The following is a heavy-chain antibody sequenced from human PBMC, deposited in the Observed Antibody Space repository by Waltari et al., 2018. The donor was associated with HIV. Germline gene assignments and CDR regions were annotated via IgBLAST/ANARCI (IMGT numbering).Heavy chain of an antibody. J-gene: IGHJ5*02. V-gene: IGHV4-4*02. D-gene: IGHD4-17*01. CDR2: MYHSGST. Sequence: QVQLQESGPGLVKPSETLSLTCAVSVGSISSYHCWSWVRQAPGKGLEWSGEMYHSGSTNYNPSLKSRVTISIDKSKNQFSLRLTSVTAADTAVYYCVRVMTGDYRSSWFDPWGQGTLVTVSS. CDR1: VGSISSYHC. CDR3: VRVMTGDYRSSWFDP.